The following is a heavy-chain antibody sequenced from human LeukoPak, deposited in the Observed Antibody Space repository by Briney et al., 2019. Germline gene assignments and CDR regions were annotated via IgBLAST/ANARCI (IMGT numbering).Heavy chain of an antibody. CDR2: ISTSSSYT. CDR1: GFTFSSYT. CDR3: ALPPVDYGGNFFCY. V-gene: IGHV3-21*01. D-gene: IGHD4-23*01. J-gene: IGHJ4*02. Sequence: GGSLRLSCAVSGFTFSSYTMNWVRQAPGKGLEWVSSISTSSSYTYYADSVKGRFTISRDNAKNSLYLQMNSLRAEDTAVYFCALPPVDYGGNFFCYWGQGTLVTVSS.